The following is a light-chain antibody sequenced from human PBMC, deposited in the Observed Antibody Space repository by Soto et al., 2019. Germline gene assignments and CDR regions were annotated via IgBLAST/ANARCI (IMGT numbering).Light chain of an antibody. Sequence: QSALTPPASVSGSPGKSITISSTGTSSDVGGYKYVSWYQQHPGKAPKLMIYDVSNRPSGVSNRFSGSKSGNTASLTISWLQAEDEADYYCSSYTSSSTVVFGGGTKLTVL. CDR2: DVS. J-gene: IGLJ2*01. CDR3: SSYTSSSTVV. V-gene: IGLV2-14*01. CDR1: SSDVGGYKY.